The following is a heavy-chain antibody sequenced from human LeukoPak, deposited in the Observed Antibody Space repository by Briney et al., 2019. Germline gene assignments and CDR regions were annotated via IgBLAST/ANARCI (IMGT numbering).Heavy chain of an antibody. V-gene: IGHV4-34*01. J-gene: IGHJ4*02. Sequence: SEPLTLTCAVYGQSFSGYYGSWIRQPPGKGLEWIGEINHSGSTNYNPSLKSRVTIPIKKSQNQLYLKLTSVTAADSAVYYCARGLGRGNAIYFDYWGQGTLVTVSS. CDR1: GQSFSGYY. CDR2: INHSGST. CDR3: ARGLGRGNAIYFDY. D-gene: IGHD4-23*01.